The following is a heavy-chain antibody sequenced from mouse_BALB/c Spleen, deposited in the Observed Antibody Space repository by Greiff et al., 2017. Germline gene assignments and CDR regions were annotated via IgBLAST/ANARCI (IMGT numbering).Heavy chain of an antibody. CDR3: ASRDYPYYAMDY. CDR2: ISYSGST. D-gene: IGHD2-4*01. CDR1: GYSITSDYA. V-gene: IGHV3-2*02. Sequence: VQLKESGPGLVKPSQSLSLTCTVTGYSITSDYAWNWIRQFPGNKLEWMGYISYSGSTSYNPSLKSRISITRDTSKNQFFLQLNSVTTEDTATYYCASRDYPYYAMDYWGQGTSVTVSS. J-gene: IGHJ4*01.